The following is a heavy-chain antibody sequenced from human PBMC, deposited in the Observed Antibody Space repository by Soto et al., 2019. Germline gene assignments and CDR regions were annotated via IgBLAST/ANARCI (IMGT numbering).Heavy chain of an antibody. CDR3: AKGGHDSSGYYSIDY. J-gene: IGHJ4*02. V-gene: IGHV3-23*01. Sequence: DVQLLESGGGLVQPGGSLRLPCAASGFTFSSYALIWVRQAPGKGLEWVSGISGSGSSKYYADSVKGRFTISRDNSKKTLYLQMNSLRAEDTAVYYCAKGGHDSSGYYSIDYWGQGTLVTVSS. D-gene: IGHD3-22*01. CDR2: ISGSGSSK. CDR1: GFTFSSYA.